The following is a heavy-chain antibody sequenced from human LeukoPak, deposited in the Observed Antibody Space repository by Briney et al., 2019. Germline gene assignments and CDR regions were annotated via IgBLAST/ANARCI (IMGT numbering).Heavy chain of an antibody. V-gene: IGHV1-2*02. CDR3: ARGSYDSSDFEYFHH. D-gene: IGHD3-22*01. Sequence: ASVKVSCKASGYTFTSYGISWVRQAPGQGLEWMRWINPNSGGTNYAQKFQGRVTMTRDTSIGTAYMELNRLRSDDTAVYYCARGSYDSSDFEYFHHWGQGTLVTVSS. CDR2: INPNSGGT. CDR1: GYTFTSYG. J-gene: IGHJ1*01.